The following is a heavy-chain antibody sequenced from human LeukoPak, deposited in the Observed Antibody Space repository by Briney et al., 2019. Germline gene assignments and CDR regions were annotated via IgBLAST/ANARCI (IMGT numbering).Heavy chain of an antibody. CDR1: GGSISSSSYY. CDR2: IYYSGST. D-gene: IGHD3-10*01. CDR3: ATNILVRDIINWFDP. V-gene: IGHV4-39*01. Sequence: SETLSLTCTVSGGSISSSSYYWGWIRQPPGKGLEWIGSIYYSGSTYYNPSLKSRVTISVDTSKNQFSLKLSSVTAADTAVYYCATNILVRDIINWFDPWGQGTLVTVSS. J-gene: IGHJ5*02.